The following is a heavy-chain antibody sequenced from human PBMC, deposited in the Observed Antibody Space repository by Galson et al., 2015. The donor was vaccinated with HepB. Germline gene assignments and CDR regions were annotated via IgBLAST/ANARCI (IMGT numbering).Heavy chain of an antibody. J-gene: IGHJ4*02. CDR1: GFTFSSYW. CDR3: ARSFGGIAAAHDY. CDR2: IKQDGSEK. D-gene: IGHD6-13*01. Sequence: SLRLSCAASGFTFSSYWMSWARQAPGKGLEWVANIKQDGSEKYYVDSVKGRFTISRDNAKNSLYLQMNSLRAEDTAVYYCARSFGGIAAAHDYWGQGTLVTVSS. V-gene: IGHV3-7*03.